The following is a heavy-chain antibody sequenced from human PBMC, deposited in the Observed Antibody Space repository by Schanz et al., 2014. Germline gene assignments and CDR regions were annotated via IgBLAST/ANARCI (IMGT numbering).Heavy chain of an antibody. CDR2: ISHDGYST. CDR1: GFTFSIYA. V-gene: IGHV3-64*04. J-gene: IGHJ4*02. Sequence: VQLVESGGGLVQPGGSLRLSCSASGFTFSIYAMHWVRQAPGKGLEYVSAISHDGYSTYYADSVKGRFTISRDNSKNTLYLQMNSLRPEDTAVYYCARKVVATIGGYYDNWGQGTLVIVSS. CDR3: ARKVVATIGGYYDN. D-gene: IGHD5-12*01.